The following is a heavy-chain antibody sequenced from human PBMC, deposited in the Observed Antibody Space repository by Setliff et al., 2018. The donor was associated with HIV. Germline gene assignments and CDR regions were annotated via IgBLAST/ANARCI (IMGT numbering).Heavy chain of an antibody. V-gene: IGHV4-34*01. CDR2: IFHNGTI. CDR3: GRGPHIVGAPWAVIDY. Sequence: PSETLSLTCTVSGGSITGHYWSWIRQPPGKGLEWIGEIFHNGTINCNPSLKSRVALSIDTFKSQISLNMTSLTTADTAIYYCGRGPHIVGAPWAVIDYWAQGKPVTVSS. D-gene: IGHD1-26*01. CDR1: GGSITGHY. J-gene: IGHJ4*02.